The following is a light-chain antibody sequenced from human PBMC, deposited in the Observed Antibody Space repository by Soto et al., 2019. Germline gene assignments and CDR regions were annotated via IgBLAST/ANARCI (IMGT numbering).Light chain of an antibody. V-gene: IGLV2-11*01. CDR3: CSYAGSYTYV. Sequence: QSALTQPRSVSGSPGQSVTISCTGTSSDIGTYKYVSWYQSQPGTAPKLIIYDVNKRPSAVPDRFSGSKSGDTASLTISGLQVGNEADFFCCSYAGSYTYVFWTGTKITVL. CDR1: SSDIGTYKY. CDR2: DVN. J-gene: IGLJ1*01.